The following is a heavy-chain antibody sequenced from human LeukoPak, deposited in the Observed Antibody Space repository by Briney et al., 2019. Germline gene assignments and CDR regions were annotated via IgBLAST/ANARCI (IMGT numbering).Heavy chain of an antibody. D-gene: IGHD5-12*01. V-gene: IGHV3-66*01. CDR3: ARGPSGYHNT. CDR2: IYRGGST. Sequence: GGSLILSCAASEFSVGSNYMTSVRQAPGKGLEWVSLIYRGGSTYYADSVKGRFTISRDNSKNTLYLQMNSLRAEDTAVYYYARGPSGYHNTGGQGTLVTVSS. J-gene: IGHJ4*02. CDR1: EFSVGSNY.